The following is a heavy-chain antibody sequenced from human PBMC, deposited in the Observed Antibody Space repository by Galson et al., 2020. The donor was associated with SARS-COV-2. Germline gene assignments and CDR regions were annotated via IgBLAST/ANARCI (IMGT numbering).Heavy chain of an antibody. Sequence: GESLKISCWGSGFSFTNYWIGWVRQMPGKGLEWMGILYPNGFNPRYSPSFQGQVTISADRSTNTAYLQWRSLKASDTAMYYCARLPGDAYYDDSDPWYFDLWGRGTLVSVSS. CDR1: GFSFTNYW. J-gene: IGHJ2*01. V-gene: IGHV5-51*01. CDR2: LYPNGFNP. CDR3: ARLPGDAYYDDSDPWYFDL. D-gene: IGHD3-16*01.